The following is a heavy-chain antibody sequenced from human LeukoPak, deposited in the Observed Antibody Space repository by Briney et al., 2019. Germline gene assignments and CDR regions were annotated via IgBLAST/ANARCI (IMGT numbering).Heavy chain of an antibody. CDR2: IFYSGST. D-gene: IGHD6-13*01. J-gene: IGHJ5*02. V-gene: IGHV4-39*07. CDR3: ARVGSSSWPRMRKYNWFDP. Sequence: SETLSLTCTVSSGSISTSNYYWGWVRQPPGKALEWIGNIFYSGSTYYSPSLKSRVTISVDTSKNQFSLKLSSVTAADTAVYYCARVGSSSWPRMRKYNWFDPWGQGTLVTVSS. CDR1: SGSISTSNYY.